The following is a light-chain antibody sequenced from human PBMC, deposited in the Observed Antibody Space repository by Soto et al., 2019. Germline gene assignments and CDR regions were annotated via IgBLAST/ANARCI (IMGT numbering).Light chain of an antibody. Sequence: DIQMTQSPSSLSASVGDRVTITCRASQGISNYLAWYQQKPGKVPKLLIYAASTLQSGVPSRFSGSGSGTDFTLTISSLQPEDVATYYCQKYNSARRFGPGTKVDIK. V-gene: IGKV1-27*01. CDR1: QGISNY. J-gene: IGKJ3*01. CDR3: QKYNSARR. CDR2: AAS.